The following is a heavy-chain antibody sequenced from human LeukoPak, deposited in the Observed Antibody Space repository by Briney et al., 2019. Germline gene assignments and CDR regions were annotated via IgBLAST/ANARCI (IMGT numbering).Heavy chain of an antibody. J-gene: IGHJ4*02. Sequence: PSETLSLTCTVSGGSISRYYWSWIRQPPGKGLEWIGYISYSGSTNYNPSLKSRVTISVDTSKNQFSLRLSSVTAADTAVYYCAKDSFSSNWGQGTLVTVPS. CDR3: AKDSFSSN. V-gene: IGHV4-59*01. CDR1: GGSISRYY. CDR2: ISYSGST.